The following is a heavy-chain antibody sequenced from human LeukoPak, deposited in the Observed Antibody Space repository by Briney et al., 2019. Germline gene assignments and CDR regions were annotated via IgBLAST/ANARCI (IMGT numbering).Heavy chain of an antibody. CDR3: AARGTITMITDDAFDI. CDR2: ISGSGGST. J-gene: IGHJ3*02. D-gene: IGHD3-22*01. V-gene: IGHV3-23*01. Sequence: GGSLRLSCTASGFTFSSYTMSWVRQAPGKGLEWVSAISGSGGSTYYADSVKGRFTISRDNSKNTLYLQMNSLRAEDTAVYYCAARGTITMITDDAFDIWGQGTMVTVSS. CDR1: GFTFSSYT.